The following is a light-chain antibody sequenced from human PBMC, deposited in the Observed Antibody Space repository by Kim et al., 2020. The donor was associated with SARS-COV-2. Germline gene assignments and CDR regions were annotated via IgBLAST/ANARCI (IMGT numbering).Light chain of an antibody. V-gene: IGLV2-14*03. Sequence: GQSITISCDGTSSDVGGYDYVSWYQQHPGKVPKLMIYDVTNRPSGVSNRFSGSKSGNTASLTISGLQAEDEADYYCSSYTSSSSRVFGGGTQLTVL. CDR2: DVT. CDR1: SSDVGGYDY. J-gene: IGLJ3*02. CDR3: SSYTSSSSRV.